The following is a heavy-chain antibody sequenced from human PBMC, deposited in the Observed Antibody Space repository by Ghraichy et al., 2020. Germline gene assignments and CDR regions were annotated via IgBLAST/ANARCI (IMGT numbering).Heavy chain of an antibody. V-gene: IGHV4-39*07. J-gene: IGHJ4*02. CDR1: GGSISSSSYY. CDR3: ARDLGIAAAGFDY. Sequence: GSLSLTCTVSGGSISSSSYYWGWIRQPPGKGLEWIGSIYYSGSTYYNPSLKSRVTISVDTSKNQFSLKLSSVTAADTAVYYCARDLGIAAAGFDYWGQGTLVTVSS. D-gene: IGHD6-13*01. CDR2: IYYSGST.